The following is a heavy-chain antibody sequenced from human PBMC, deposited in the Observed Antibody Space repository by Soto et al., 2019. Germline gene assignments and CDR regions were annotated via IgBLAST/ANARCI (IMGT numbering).Heavy chain of an antibody. CDR3: ASLYYYDSSGPWSYGMDV. D-gene: IGHD3-22*01. J-gene: IGHJ6*02. CDR2: ISGSGGST. CDR1: GFTFSSYA. V-gene: IGHV3-23*01. Sequence: GGSLRLSCAASGFTFSSYAMSWVRQAPGKGLEWVSAISGSGGSTYYADSVKGRFTISRDNSKNTLYLQMNSLRAEDTAVYYCASLYYYDSSGPWSYGMDVWGQGTTVTVSS.